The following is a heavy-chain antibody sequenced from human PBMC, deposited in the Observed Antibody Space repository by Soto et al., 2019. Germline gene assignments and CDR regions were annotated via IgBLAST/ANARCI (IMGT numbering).Heavy chain of an antibody. J-gene: IGHJ4*02. CDR3: ARLVAVAAKFDY. Sequence: SETLSLTCTVSGGSISSGDYYWSWIRQPPGKGLEWIGYIYYSGSTDYNPSLKSRVSISVDTSKKQFSLKLSSVTAADTAVYYCARLVAVAAKFDYWGQGTLVTVSS. D-gene: IGHD2-15*01. CDR2: IYYSGST. CDR1: GGSISSGDYY. V-gene: IGHV4-30-4*01.